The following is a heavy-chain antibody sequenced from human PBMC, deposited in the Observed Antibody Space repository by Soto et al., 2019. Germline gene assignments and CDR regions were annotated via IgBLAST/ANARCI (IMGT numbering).Heavy chain of an antibody. CDR2: IRNKVNTYAT. D-gene: IGHD2-21*01. V-gene: IGHV3-73*02. Sequence: EVQLVESGGGLVQPGGSLKLSCAASGFTFTDSAIHWVRQASGKGPEWVGRIRNKVNTYATAYAASVKGRFTISRDDATGTTYQQMNSLKTEDTAVYYCSSRRDWTATDPLDYWGQGTLVTVSS. CDR3: SSRRDWTATDPLDY. CDR1: GFTFTDSA. J-gene: IGHJ4*02.